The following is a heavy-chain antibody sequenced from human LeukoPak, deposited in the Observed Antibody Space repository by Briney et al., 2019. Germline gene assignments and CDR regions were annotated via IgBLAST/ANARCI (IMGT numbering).Heavy chain of an antibody. J-gene: IGHJ5*02. CDR1: GGSFSGYY. Sequence: PSETLSLTCAVYGGSFSGYYRSWIRQPPGKGLEWIGEINHSGSTNYNPSLKSRVTISVDTSKNQFSLKLSSVTAADTAVYYCATSAPGYSGYDCWFDPWGQGTLVTVSS. D-gene: IGHD5-12*01. V-gene: IGHV4-34*01. CDR2: INHSGST. CDR3: ATSAPGYSGYDCWFDP.